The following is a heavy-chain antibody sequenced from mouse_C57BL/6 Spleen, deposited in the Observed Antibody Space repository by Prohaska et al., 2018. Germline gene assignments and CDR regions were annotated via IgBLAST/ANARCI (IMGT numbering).Heavy chain of an antibody. CDR3: TDPACFPY. Sequence: EVKVEEFGGGLVQPGGSLKLSCVASGFTFSNYWMNWVRQSPEKGLEWVAQIRLKSDNYATDYAESVKGRFTISRDDSKSGVYLQMSNLRGEATGIYCCTDPACFPYWGQGTLVTVSA. V-gene: IGHV6-3*01. CDR2: IRLKSDNYAT. J-gene: IGHJ3*01. CDR1: GFTFSNYW.